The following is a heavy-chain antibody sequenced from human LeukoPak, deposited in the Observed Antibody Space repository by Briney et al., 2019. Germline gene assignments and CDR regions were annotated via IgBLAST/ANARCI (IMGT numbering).Heavy chain of an antibody. J-gene: IGHJ5*02. CDR2: INHSGST. CDR1: GGSISSSNW. CDR3: ARPLHCSSTTCYDWFDP. Sequence: SGTLSLTCAVSGGSISSSNWWSWVRQPPGKGLEWIGEINHSGSTNYNPSLKSRVTISIDTSKNQFSLKLSSVTAADTAIYYCARPLHCSSTTCYDWFDPWGQGTLVIVSS. D-gene: IGHD2-2*01. V-gene: IGHV4-4*02.